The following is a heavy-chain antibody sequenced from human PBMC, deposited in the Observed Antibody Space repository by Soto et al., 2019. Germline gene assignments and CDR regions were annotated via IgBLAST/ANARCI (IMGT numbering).Heavy chain of an antibody. CDR3: ARILFGRSVAGGYFYMDV. J-gene: IGHJ6*03. D-gene: IGHD6-19*01. Sequence: HVTLKESGPVLVKPTETLTLTCTVSGFSLSNGKVGVSWIRQPPGKALEWLAHIFSNDEKSYRTSLKSRLTISEDTSKRQVVLTMTNGDPVDTDTYYCARILFGRSVAGGYFYMDVWGKGTTVTVS. CDR2: IFSNDEK. CDR1: GFSLSNGKVG. V-gene: IGHV2-26*01.